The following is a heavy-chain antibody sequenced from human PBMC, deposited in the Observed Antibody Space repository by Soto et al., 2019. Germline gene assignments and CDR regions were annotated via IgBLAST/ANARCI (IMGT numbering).Heavy chain of an antibody. CDR1: GFTFSNAW. CDR2: VKSKTHGGTT. V-gene: IGHV3-15*01. CDR3: ATGGYYPDY. D-gene: IGHD3-10*01. J-gene: IGHJ4*02. Sequence: GGSLRLSCAGSGFTFSNAWMNWVRQAPGKGLEWVGRVKSKTHGGTTDYAAPVKGRFTISRDDSENTVFLQMNSLKTEDTAVYYCATGGYYPDYWGQGTLVTVSS.